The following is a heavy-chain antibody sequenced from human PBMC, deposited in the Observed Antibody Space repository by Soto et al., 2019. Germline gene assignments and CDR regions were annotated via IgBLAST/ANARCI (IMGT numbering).Heavy chain of an antibody. V-gene: IGHV1-18*01. CDR1: GYTFTSYG. J-gene: IGHJ4*02. D-gene: IGHD1-1*01. CDR3: ARGRYGDY. CDR2: ISAHNGNT. Sequence: QVHLVQSGAEVKKPGASVKVSCKASGYTFTSYGITWVRQAPGQGLEWMGWISAHNGNTDYAQKLQGRVIVNRDTSTSTGYMPMRGLRSDETAVYYCARGRYGDYWGQGALVTVSS.